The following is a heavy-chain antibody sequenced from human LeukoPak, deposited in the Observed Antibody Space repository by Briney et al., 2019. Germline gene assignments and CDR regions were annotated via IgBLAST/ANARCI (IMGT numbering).Heavy chain of an antibody. CDR2: IYYRGST. CDR1: GASISSYY. V-gene: IGHV4-59*12. CDR3: AREGGFYRPLDY. J-gene: IGHJ4*02. D-gene: IGHD3-3*01. Sequence: SETLSLTCTVSGASISSYYWSWIRQPPGKGLEWIGYIYYRGSTSYNPSLKSRITISVDTSNNQFSLKLSSVTAADTAVYYCAREGGFYRPLDYSGQGTLVTVSS.